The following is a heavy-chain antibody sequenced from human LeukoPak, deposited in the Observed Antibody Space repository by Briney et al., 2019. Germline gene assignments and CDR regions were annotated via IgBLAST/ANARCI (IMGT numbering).Heavy chain of an antibody. V-gene: IGHV4-34*01. J-gene: IGHJ6*02. D-gene: IGHD3-10*01. CDR2: INHSGST. Sequence: SETLSLTCAVYGGSFSGYYWSWIRQPPGKGLEWIGEINHSGSTNYNPSLKSRVTISVDTSKNQFSLKLSSVTAADTAVYYCARGRFGEAYYCYYGMDVWGQGTTVTVSS. CDR1: GGSFSGYY. CDR3: ARGRFGEAYYCYYGMDV.